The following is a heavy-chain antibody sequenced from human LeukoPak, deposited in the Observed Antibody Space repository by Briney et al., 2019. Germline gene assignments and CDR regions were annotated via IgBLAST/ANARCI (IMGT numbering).Heavy chain of an antibody. Sequence: SETLSLTCTVSGGSVSSYYWNWIRQPPGKGLEWIGYIYYSGSTNYNPSLKSRVTISVDTSKNQFSLKLNSITTAGTAVYYCARVRLSGSYLDAFDIWGQGTMVTVSS. J-gene: IGHJ3*02. V-gene: IGHV4-59*02. CDR1: GGSVSSYY. D-gene: IGHD1-26*01. CDR3: ARVRLSGSYLDAFDI. CDR2: IYYSGST.